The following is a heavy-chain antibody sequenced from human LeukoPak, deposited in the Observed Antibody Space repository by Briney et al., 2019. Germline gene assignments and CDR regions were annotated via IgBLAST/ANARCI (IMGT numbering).Heavy chain of an antibody. CDR1: GYSFTSYW. D-gene: IGHD5-24*01. J-gene: IGHJ4*02. CDR3: ARLGSGDGYNYFDY. V-gene: IGHV5-51*01. Sequence: GESLKISCKGSGYSFTSYWIAWVRQMPGKGLEWLGIIYPGDSHTTYGPSFQGQVTILADKSIITAYLRWSSLKASDTAMYYCARLGSGDGYNYFDYWGQGTLVTVSS. CDR2: IYPGDSHT.